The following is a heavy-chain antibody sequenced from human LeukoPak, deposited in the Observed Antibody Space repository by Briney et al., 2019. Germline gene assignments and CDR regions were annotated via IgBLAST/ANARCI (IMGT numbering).Heavy chain of an antibody. J-gene: IGHJ4*02. V-gene: IGHV3-23*01. CDR1: GFTFSRYA. D-gene: IGHD6-13*01. CDR2: ISGSGGST. CDR3: AKVISGSTLGYFDY. Sequence: PGGSLRLSCAASGFTFSRYAMSWVRQAPGKGLEWVSAISGSGGSTYYADSVKGRFTISRDNSKSTLYLQINSMRAEDTAVYYCAKVISGSTLGYFDYWGQGTLVTVSS.